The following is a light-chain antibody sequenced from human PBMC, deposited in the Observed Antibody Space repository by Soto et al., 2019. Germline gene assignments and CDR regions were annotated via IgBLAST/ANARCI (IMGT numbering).Light chain of an antibody. J-gene: IGLJ2*01. Sequence: QSVLTQPRSVSGSPGQSVTISCTGTSSDVGGYNYVSWYQQNPGKAPKLMIYDVSKRPSGVSARFSGSKSANTASLIISGLQAEDEADYYCCSYAGNTLVVFGGGTKLTVL. V-gene: IGLV2-11*01. CDR2: DVS. CDR1: SSDVGGYNY. CDR3: CSYAGNTLVV.